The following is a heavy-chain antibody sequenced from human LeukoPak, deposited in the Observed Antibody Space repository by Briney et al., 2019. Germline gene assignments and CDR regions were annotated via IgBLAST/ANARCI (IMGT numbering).Heavy chain of an antibody. V-gene: IGHV3-21*01. CDR3: SCVLTNAALTSGD. CDR1: GFTFSSYS. Sequence: PVGSLRLSCAASGFTFSSYSMNWVRQAPGKGLEWVSSISSSSSYIYYADSVKGRFTISRDNAKNSLYPQMKRLRTEHKAVSYCSCVLTNAALTSGDRGQGTLVTVSS. CDR2: ISSSSSYI. J-gene: IGHJ1*01. D-gene: IGHD3-3*01.